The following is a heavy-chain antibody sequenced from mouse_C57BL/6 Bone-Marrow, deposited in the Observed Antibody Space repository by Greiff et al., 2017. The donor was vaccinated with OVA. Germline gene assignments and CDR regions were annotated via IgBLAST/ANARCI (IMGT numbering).Heavy chain of an antibody. CDR2: INPNNGGT. J-gene: IGHJ2*01. CDR3: ARVGYPYYFDY. CDR1: GYTFTDYY. V-gene: IGHV1-26*01. Sequence: VQLKHSGPELVKPGASVKISCKASGYTFTDYYMNWVKQSHGKSLEWIGDINPNNGGTSYNQKFKGKATLTVDKSSSTAYMELRSLTSEDSAVYYCARVGYPYYFDYWGQGTTLTVSS. D-gene: IGHD2-2*01.